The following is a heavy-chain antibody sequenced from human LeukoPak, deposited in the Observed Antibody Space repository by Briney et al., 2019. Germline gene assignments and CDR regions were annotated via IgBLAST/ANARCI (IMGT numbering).Heavy chain of an antibody. CDR3: ARVVTPRYCSSTTCYWKGWFDP. D-gene: IGHD2-2*01. CDR1: GYTFTSYD. V-gene: IGHV1-69*13. CDR2: IISIFNTA. Sequence: ASVKVSCKASGYTFTSYDINWVRQAPGQGLEWMGGIISIFNTANYAQKFQGRVTITADESTGTAYMELSSLRSEDTAVYYCARVVTPRYCSSTTCYWKGWFDPWGQGTLVTVSS. J-gene: IGHJ5*02.